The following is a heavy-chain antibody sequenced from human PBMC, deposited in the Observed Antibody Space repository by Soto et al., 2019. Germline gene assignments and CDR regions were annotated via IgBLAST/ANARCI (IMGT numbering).Heavy chain of an antibody. D-gene: IGHD2-15*01. V-gene: IGHV1-18*01. CDR1: GYTFTSYG. CDR3: ARFSGGSYNTYYFYYGMDF. CDR2: ISAYNGNT. J-gene: IGHJ6*02. Sequence: QVQLVQSGAEVKKPGASVKVSCKASGYTFTSYGISWVRQAPGQGLDWMGWISAYNGNTKYAQDLQGRVTMTTDTSTSTAYMELRSLRSDDTAVYYCARFSGGSYNTYYFYYGMDFWGQGTTVTVSS.